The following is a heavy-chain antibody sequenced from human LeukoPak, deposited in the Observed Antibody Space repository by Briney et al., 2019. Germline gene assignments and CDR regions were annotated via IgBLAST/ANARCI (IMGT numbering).Heavy chain of an antibody. CDR3: ARGAPSPLYYYYGWESQLRPFDY. D-gene: IGHD3-10*01. J-gene: IGHJ4*02. V-gene: IGHV4-39*07. CDR1: GGSIRSSYYY. CDR2: IYDSGST. Sequence: SETLSLTCTVSGGSIRSSYYYWGWIRQPPGKGLEWIGSIYDSGSTYYNPSLKSRVTISVDTSKNQFSLKLNSVAAAETAVYYCARGAPSPLYYYYGWESQLRPFDYWGQGTLVTVSS.